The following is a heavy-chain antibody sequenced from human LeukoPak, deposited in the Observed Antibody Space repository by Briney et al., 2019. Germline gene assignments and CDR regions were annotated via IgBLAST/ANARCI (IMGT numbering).Heavy chain of an antibody. D-gene: IGHD3-22*01. CDR2: IAYDGSYK. V-gene: IGHV3-30-3*02. J-gene: IGHJ6*02. Sequence: PGRSLRLSCAASGFTFSSYAMHWVRQAPGKGLEWVAVIAYDGSYKYYADSAMGRFTISRDNSKNTLYLQMNSLRAEDTAVYYCAKSPSSGFRANYYYGMDVWGQGTTVTVSS. CDR3: AKSPSSGFRANYYYGMDV. CDR1: GFTFSSYA.